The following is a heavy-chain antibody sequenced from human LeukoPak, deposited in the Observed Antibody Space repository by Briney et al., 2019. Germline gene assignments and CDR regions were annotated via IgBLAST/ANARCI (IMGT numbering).Heavy chain of an antibody. J-gene: IGHJ6*03. V-gene: IGHV3-23*01. D-gene: IGHD2-15*01. CDR2: ISGSGDKT. Sequence: SGGSLRLSCAASGFTFSDYAMSWVRQAPGGGLEGVSAISGSGDKTFHADSVKGRFTTSRDNSKNTLSLQMSSLRVEDSAVYFCAKDTSAWWYHRAYMNVWGTGTTVTVSS. CDR1: GFTFSDYA. CDR3: AKDTSAWWYHRAYMNV.